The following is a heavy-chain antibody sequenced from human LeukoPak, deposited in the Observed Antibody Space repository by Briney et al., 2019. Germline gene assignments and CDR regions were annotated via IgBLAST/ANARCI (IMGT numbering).Heavy chain of an antibody. CDR3: AGIIAAADHYYYYYGMDV. V-gene: IGHV3-7*01. J-gene: IGHJ6*02. D-gene: IGHD6-25*01. CDR1: GFTFSSYW. CDR2: IKQDGSEK. Sequence: GGSLRLSCAASGFTFSSYWMSWVRQAPGKGLEGVANIKQDGSEKYYVDSAKGRFTISRDNAKNSLYLQMNSLRAEDTAVYYCAGIIAAADHYYYYYGMDVWGQGTTVTVSS.